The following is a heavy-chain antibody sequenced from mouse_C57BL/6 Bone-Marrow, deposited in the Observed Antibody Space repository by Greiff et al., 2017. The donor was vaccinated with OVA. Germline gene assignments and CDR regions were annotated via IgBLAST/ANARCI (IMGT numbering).Heavy chain of an antibody. CDR3: ARPYYGSSYGAMDY. V-gene: IGHV5-17*01. J-gene: IGHJ4*01. Sequence: EVMLVESGGGLVKPGGSLKLSCAASGFTFSDYGMHWVRQAPEKGLEWVAYISSGSSTIYYADTVKGRFTISRDNAKNTLFLQMTSLRSEDTAMYYCARPYYGSSYGAMDYWGQGTSVTVSS. CDR1: GFTFSDYG. CDR2: ISSGSSTI. D-gene: IGHD1-1*01.